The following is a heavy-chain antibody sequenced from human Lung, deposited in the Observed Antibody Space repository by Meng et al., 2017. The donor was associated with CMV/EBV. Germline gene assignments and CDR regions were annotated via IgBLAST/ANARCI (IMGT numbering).Heavy chain of an antibody. V-gene: IGHV3-7*01. D-gene: IGHD1-7*01. CDR3: ARDRGTQLELRPFSDY. J-gene: IGHJ4*02. Sequence: GGSLRLSXGVSGFTFRSYWMSWVRQTPGKGLEWVANIKQDGSEKYYVDSVKGRFTISRDNAKNSLYLQMNSLRAEDTAIYYCARDRGTQLELRPFSDYWGQGTLVTVSS. CDR1: GFTFRSYW. CDR2: IKQDGSEK.